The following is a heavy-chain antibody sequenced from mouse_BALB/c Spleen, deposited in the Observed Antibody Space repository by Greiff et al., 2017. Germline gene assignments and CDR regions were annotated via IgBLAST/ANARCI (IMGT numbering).Heavy chain of an antibody. V-gene: IGHV1-9*01. Sequence: VKLMESGAELMKPGASVKISCKATGYTFSSYWIEWVKQRPGHGLEWIGEILPGSGSTNYNEKFKGKATFTADTSSNTAYMQLSSLTSEDSAVYYCARYGYYAYYAMDYWGQGTSVTVSS. CDR3: ARYGYYAYYAMDY. J-gene: IGHJ4*01. CDR2: ILPGSGST. CDR1: GYTFSSYW. D-gene: IGHD2-3*01.